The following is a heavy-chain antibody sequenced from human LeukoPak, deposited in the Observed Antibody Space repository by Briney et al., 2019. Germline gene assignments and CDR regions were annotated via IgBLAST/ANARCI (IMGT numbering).Heavy chain of an antibody. J-gene: IGHJ4*02. CDR3: ARDFHSSLQNKPIY. V-gene: IGHV3-74*01. D-gene: IGHD1/OR15-1a*01. Sequence: GGSLRLSCAASGFTFSSNWMHWVRQAPGKGLVWVSRINEDGSTTNYADSVKGRSTIFRDNAKNTLYLQMNSLRAEDTAVYYCARDFHSSLQNKPIYWGQGTLVTVSS. CDR1: GFTFSSNW. CDR2: INEDGSTT.